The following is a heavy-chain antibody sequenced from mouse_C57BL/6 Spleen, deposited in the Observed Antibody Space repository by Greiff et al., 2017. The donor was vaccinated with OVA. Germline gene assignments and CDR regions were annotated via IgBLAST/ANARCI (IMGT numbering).Heavy chain of an antibody. CDR2: INPGSGGT. CDR1: GYAFTNYL. Sequence: QVQLKQSGAELVRPGTSVKVSCKASGYAFTNYLIEWVKQRPGQGLEWIGVINPGSGGTNYNEKFKGKATLTADKSSSTAYMQLSSLTSEDSAVYFCARGNLYAMDYWGQGTSVTVSS. D-gene: IGHD2-1*01. V-gene: IGHV1-54*01. J-gene: IGHJ4*01. CDR3: ARGNLYAMDY.